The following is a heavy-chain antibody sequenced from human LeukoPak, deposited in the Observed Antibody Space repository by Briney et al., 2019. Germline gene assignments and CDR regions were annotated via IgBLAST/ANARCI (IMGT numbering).Heavy chain of an antibody. CDR2: ISSNGGST. D-gene: IGHD6-13*01. CDR3: HSWSVPYYFDP. Sequence: GGSLRLSCSASGFTFSSYAMHWVRQAPGKGLEYVSAISSNGGSTYYADSVKGRFTISRDNSKNTLYLQMSSLRAEDTAVYYCHSWSVPYYFDPWGQGTLVTVSS. CDR1: GFTFSSYA. J-gene: IGHJ5*02. V-gene: IGHV3-64D*09.